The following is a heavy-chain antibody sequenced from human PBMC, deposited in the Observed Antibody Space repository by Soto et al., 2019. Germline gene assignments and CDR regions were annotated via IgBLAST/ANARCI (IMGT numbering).Heavy chain of an antibody. CDR3: ARATTYSSGWGGYFDY. CDR1: GYTFTSYD. J-gene: IGHJ4*02. CDR2: INPNSGGT. V-gene: IGHV1-2*02. D-gene: IGHD6-19*01. Sequence: ASVKVSCKASGYTFTSYDINWVRQATGQGLEWMGWINPNSGGTNYAQKFQGRVTMTRDTSISTAYMELSRLRSDDTAVYYCARATTYSSGWGGYFDYWGQGTLVTVSS.